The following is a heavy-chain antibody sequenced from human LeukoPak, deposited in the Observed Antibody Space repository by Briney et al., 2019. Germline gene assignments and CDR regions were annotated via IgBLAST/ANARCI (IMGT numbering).Heavy chain of an antibody. J-gene: IGHJ4*02. D-gene: IGHD2-2*01. V-gene: IGHV3-20*04. CDR3: ARAPITSPFYFDY. Sequence: PGGSLRLSCAASGFTFSNYWMHWVRQGPGKGLEWVSGINWSGGSTGYADPLRGRFTISRDNAKNSLYLQMDSLRAEDTALYYCARAPITSPFYFDYWGQGTLVTVSS. CDR2: INWSGGST. CDR1: GFTFSNYW.